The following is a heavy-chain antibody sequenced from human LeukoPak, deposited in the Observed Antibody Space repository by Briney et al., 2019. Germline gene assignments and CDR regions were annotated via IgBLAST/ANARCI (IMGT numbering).Heavy chain of an antibody. CDR3: ARVSLSGSSSSAGMDY. Sequence: ASVKVSCXASGYTFTNYGINWVRQAHGQGLEWMAWISAYNGNTNYAQKFQGSVTMTTDTSTSIAYMELRSLRSDDTAVYYCARVSLSGSSSSAGMDYWGQGTRVTVSS. V-gene: IGHV1-18*01. CDR1: GYTFTNYG. J-gene: IGHJ4*02. CDR2: ISAYNGNT. D-gene: IGHD6-6*01.